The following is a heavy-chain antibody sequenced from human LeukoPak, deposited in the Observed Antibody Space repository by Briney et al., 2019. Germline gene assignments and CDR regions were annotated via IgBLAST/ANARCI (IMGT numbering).Heavy chain of an antibody. J-gene: IGHJ4*02. Sequence: PGGSLRLSCAASGFTFSSYSMNWVRQAPGKGLEWVSSISSSSSYIYYADSVKGRFTISRDNSKNTLSLKMNSLRAEDTAVYYCAKDRLRDGYLFDYWGQGTLVTVSS. D-gene: IGHD5-24*01. CDR3: AKDRLRDGYLFDY. CDR1: GFTFSSYS. CDR2: ISSSSSYI. V-gene: IGHV3-21*04.